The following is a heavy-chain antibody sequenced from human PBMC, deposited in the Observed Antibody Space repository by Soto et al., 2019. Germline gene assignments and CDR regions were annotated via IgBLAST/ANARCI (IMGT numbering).Heavy chain of an antibody. Sequence: AASVKVSCKASGYTFTSYDINWVRQATGQGLEWMGWMNPNSGNTGYAQKFQGRVTMTRNTSISTAYMELSSLRSEDTAVYYCARGKQQLVRGWFDPWGQGTLVTVSS. V-gene: IGHV1-8*01. CDR3: ARGKQQLVRGWFDP. J-gene: IGHJ5*02. D-gene: IGHD6-13*01. CDR2: MNPNSGNT. CDR1: GYTFTSYD.